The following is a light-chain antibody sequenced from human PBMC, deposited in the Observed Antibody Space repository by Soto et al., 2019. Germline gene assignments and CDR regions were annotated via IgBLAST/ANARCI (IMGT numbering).Light chain of an antibody. CDR1: SSDVGGYNY. Sequence: QSALTQPASVSGSPGQSITISCTGTSSDVGGYNYVSWYQQHPAKAPKLMIYDVSIRPSGISDRFSGSKSGNTASLTIPGLQAEDEADYYCSSYTSTSTFVFGSGTKVTVL. V-gene: IGLV2-14*01. CDR2: DVS. CDR3: SSYTSTSTFV. J-gene: IGLJ1*01.